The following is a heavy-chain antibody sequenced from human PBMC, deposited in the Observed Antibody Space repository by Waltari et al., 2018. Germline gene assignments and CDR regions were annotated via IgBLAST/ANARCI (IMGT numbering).Heavy chain of an antibody. CDR2: IYYSGST. J-gene: IGHJ6*02. Sequence: QLQLQESGPGLVKPSETLSLTCTVSGGSISSSSYYWGWIRQPPGKGLEWIGSIYYSGSTYYNPSRKSRVTKSVDTSTNQFSLKLRSVTAADTAVYYCARGTGMGYYGMDVWGQGTTVTVSS. CDR3: ARGTGMGYYGMDV. CDR1: GGSISSSSYY. D-gene: IGHD1-20*01. V-gene: IGHV4-39*07.